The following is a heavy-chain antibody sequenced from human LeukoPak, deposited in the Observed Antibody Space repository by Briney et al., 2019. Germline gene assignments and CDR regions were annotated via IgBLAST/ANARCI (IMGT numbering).Heavy chain of an antibody. J-gene: IGHJ4*02. V-gene: IGHV3-7*01. CDR1: GFTFSSYW. Sequence: PGGSLRLSCAASGFTFSSYWMSWVRQAPGKGQEWVANIKQDGSEKYYVDSVKGRFTISRDNAKNSLYLQMNSLRAEDTAVYYCARAPAGDYVWGSYRYLDYWGQGTLVTVSS. D-gene: IGHD3-16*02. CDR2: IKQDGSEK. CDR3: ARAPAGDYVWGSYRYLDY.